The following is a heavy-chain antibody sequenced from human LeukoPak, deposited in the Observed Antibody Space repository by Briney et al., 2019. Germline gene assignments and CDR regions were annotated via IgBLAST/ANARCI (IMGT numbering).Heavy chain of an antibody. V-gene: IGHV3-7*03. J-gene: IGHJ4*02. CDR2: IKQDGSEK. CDR1: EFTFSDYW. D-gene: IGHD2-15*01. Sequence: GGFLRLSCAASEFTFSDYWMSWVRQAPGKGLEWVANIKQDGSEKNYVDSVKGRFTISRDNAKDSLYLQMNCLRAEDTAVYYCARDGGYCSGGSCYSTHWGQGTLVTVSS. CDR3: ARDGGYCSGGSCYSTH.